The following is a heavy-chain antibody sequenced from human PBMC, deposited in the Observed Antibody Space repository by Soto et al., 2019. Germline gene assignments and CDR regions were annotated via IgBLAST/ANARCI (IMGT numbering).Heavy chain of an antibody. V-gene: IGHV4-59*08. Sequence: PSETLSLTCTVSGGSIINYYWSWIRQPPGKGLEWIGYIYYSGTTSYNPSLRSRVTISVDTSKNQFSLKLSSVTAADTAVYYCARHVSYCSSTSHCAYGIDVWGQGTTVTVSS. CDR1: GGSIINYY. CDR3: ARHVSYCSSTSHCAYGIDV. D-gene: IGHD2-2*01. J-gene: IGHJ6*02. CDR2: IYYSGTT.